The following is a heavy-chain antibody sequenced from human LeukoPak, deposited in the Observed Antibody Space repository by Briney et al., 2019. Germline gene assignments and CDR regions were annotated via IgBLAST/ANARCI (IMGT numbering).Heavy chain of an antibody. CDR1: GFTFSSYS. CDR2: ISSSSSYI. J-gene: IGHJ6*03. Sequence: NPGGSLRLSCAASGFTFSSYSMNWVRQALGKGLEWVSSISSSSSYIYYADSVKGRFTISRDNAKNSLYLQMNSLRAEDTAVYYCARDIIGYSSGWYYYYYYYMDVWGKGTTVTVSS. CDR3: ARDIIGYSSGWYYYYYYYMDV. V-gene: IGHV3-21*01. D-gene: IGHD6-19*01.